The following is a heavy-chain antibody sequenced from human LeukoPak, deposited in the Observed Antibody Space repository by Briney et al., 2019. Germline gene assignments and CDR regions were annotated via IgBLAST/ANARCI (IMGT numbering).Heavy chain of an antibody. CDR3: AKELPNYDFWSGPGGDY. V-gene: IGHV4-31*03. J-gene: IGHJ4*02. D-gene: IGHD3-3*01. CDR1: GGSISSGGYY. CDR2: IYYSGST. Sequence: SETLSLTCTVSGGSISSGGYYWSWIRQHPGKGLEWIGYIYYSGSTYYNPSLKSRVTISVDTSKNQFSLKLSSVTAADTAVYYCAKELPNYDFWSGPGGDYWGQGTLVTVSS.